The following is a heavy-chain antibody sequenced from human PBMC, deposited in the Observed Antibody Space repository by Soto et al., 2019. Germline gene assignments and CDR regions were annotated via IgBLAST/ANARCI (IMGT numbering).Heavy chain of an antibody. J-gene: IGHJ6*02. CDR1: GYIFTSYW. D-gene: IGHD5-18*01. V-gene: IGHV5-10-1*01. Sequence: PVESLKISCKGSGYIFTSYWISCLLQMPVEGLEWMGRIDPSDSYTNYSPSFQGHVTISADKSISTAYLQWSSLKASDTAMYYCARKDSFGDYYYYGMDVWGQGTTVTVSS. CDR3: ARKDSFGDYYYYGMDV. CDR2: IDPSDSYT.